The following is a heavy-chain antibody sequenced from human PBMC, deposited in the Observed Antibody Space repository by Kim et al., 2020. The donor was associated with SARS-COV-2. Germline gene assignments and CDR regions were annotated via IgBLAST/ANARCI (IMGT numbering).Heavy chain of an antibody. CDR3: ARTAITIFGVVSP. J-gene: IGHJ5*02. Sequence: YNPSLKGRVTISVDTSKTQFSLKLSSVTAADTAVYYCARTAITIFGVVSPWGQGTLVTVSS. D-gene: IGHD3-3*01. V-gene: IGHV4-39*01.